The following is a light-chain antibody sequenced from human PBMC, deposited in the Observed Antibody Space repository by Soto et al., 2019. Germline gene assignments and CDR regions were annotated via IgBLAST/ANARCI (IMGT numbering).Light chain of an antibody. V-gene: IGLV1-40*01. CDR2: GNS. CDR1: SSNIGAGYD. J-gene: IGLJ2*01. CDR3: QLWDSNSAHVV. Sequence: QSVLTQPPSVSGAPGQRVTISCTGSSSNIGAGYDVHWYQQLPGTAPKLLIYGNSNRPSGVPDRFSGSKSGTSASLAITGLQAEDEADYYCQLWDSNSAHVVFGGGTTVTVL.